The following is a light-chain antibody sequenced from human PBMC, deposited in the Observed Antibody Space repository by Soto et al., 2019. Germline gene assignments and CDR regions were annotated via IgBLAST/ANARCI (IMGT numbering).Light chain of an antibody. CDR1: QSVLYSSNNKNY. CDR3: QQYYSTPWT. CDR2: WAS. J-gene: IGKJ1*01. V-gene: IGKV4-1*01. Sequence: DIVMTQSPDSLAVSLGERATINCKSSQSVLYSSNNKNYLAWYQQKPGQPPKLLIYWASTRESGVPDRFSGRGSGTDFTLTISSLQAEDVAVYYFQQYYSTPWTFGQETKVEIK.